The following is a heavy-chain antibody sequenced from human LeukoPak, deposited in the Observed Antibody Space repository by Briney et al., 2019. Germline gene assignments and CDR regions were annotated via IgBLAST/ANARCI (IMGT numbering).Heavy chain of an antibody. V-gene: IGHV3-30*04. CDR3: ARETEAFDY. Sequence: GGSLRLSCAAPGFTFSSYAMHWVRQAPGKGLEWVAIISYDAGDKYYADSVKGRFTISRDNSKNTLYLQMNSLRAEDTAVYHCARETEAFDYWGQGTLVTVSS. D-gene: IGHD1-1*01. CDR2: ISYDAGDK. CDR1: GFTFSSYA. J-gene: IGHJ4*02.